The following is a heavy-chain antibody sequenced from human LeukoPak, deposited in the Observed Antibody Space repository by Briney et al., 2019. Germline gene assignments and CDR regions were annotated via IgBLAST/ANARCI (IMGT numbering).Heavy chain of an antibody. CDR1: GFTVSSNY. V-gene: IGHV3-53*01. D-gene: IGHD3-10*01. J-gene: IGHJ4*02. CDR3: ARDSSGMVRGVILYFDY. Sequence: GGSLRLSCAASGFTVSSNYMSWVRQAPGKGLEWVSVIYSGGSTYYADSVKGRFTISRDNSKNTLYLQMNSLRAVDTAVYYCARDSSGMVRGVILYFDYWGQGTLVTVSS. CDR2: IYSGGST.